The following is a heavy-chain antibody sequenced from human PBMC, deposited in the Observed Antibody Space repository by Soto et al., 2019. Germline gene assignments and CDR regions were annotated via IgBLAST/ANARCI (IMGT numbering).Heavy chain of an antibody. Sequence: SVKVSFKASGGTFSSYAISWVRQAPGQGLEWMGGIIPIFGTANYAQKFQGRVTITADESTSTAYMELSSLRSEDTAVYYCARDGPKYCGGDCYSGGPYNWFDPWGQGTLVTVSS. CDR1: GGTFSSYA. CDR3: ARDGPKYCGGDCYSGGPYNWFDP. CDR2: IIPIFGTA. V-gene: IGHV1-69*13. D-gene: IGHD2-21*02. J-gene: IGHJ5*02.